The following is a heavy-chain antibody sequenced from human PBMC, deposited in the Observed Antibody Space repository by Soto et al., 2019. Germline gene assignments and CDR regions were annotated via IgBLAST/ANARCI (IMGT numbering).Heavy chain of an antibody. D-gene: IGHD1-26*01. V-gene: IGHV1-69*13. CDR3: ARDLWELPPSGMDF. J-gene: IGHJ6*04. Sequence: SVKVSCKFSGVTFSSYAISWVRQAPGQGLEWMGGIIPIFGTANYAQKFQGRVTITADESTSTAYMELSSLRSEDTAVYYCARDLWELPPSGMDFWGKGTTVTVS. CDR1: GVTFSSYA. CDR2: IIPIFGTA.